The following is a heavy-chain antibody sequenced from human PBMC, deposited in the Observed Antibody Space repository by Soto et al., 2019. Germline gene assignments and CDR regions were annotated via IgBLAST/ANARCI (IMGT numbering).Heavy chain of an antibody. CDR3: ARLTAYDF. D-gene: IGHD3-9*01. J-gene: IGHJ4*02. CDR2: ISGSGGVT. Sequence: PGESLKISCGASGFTFSSYAMSWVRQAPGKGLEWVSSISGSGGVTYYADSVKGRFTISRDNSKNTLFLQMNTLRVEDTAVYYCARLTAYDFWGQGTLVTVSS. V-gene: IGHV3-23*01. CDR1: GFTFSSYA.